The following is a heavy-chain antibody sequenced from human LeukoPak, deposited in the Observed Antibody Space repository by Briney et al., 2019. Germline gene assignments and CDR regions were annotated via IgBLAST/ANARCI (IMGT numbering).Heavy chain of an antibody. J-gene: IGHJ4*02. D-gene: IGHD3-10*01. Sequence: SETLSLTCAVYGGSFSGYYWSWIRQPPGKGLEWIGEINHSGSTNYNPSLKSRVTISVDTSKNQFSLKLSSVTAADTAVYYCARDRDYYGSGSYYYFDYWGQGTLVTVSS. V-gene: IGHV4-34*01. CDR2: INHSGST. CDR1: GGSFSGYY. CDR3: ARDRDYYGSGSYYYFDY.